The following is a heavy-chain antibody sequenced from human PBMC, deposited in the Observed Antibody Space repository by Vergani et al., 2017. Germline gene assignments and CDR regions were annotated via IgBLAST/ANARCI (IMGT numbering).Heavy chain of an antibody. CDR2: IKQDGSEK. D-gene: IGHD6-19*01. V-gene: IGHV3-7*01. CDR1: EFILGTYW. CDR3: ARELVAGTKEIDY. Sequence: EVEVVESGGGLVQPGGSLRLSCTGSEFILGTYWMNWVRQAPRKGLEWVASIKQDGSEKQYVDSVKGRFTISRDKVRNLVFLEMHDLRVADTAVYYCARELVAGTKEIDYWGQGTLVTVSS. J-gene: IGHJ4*02.